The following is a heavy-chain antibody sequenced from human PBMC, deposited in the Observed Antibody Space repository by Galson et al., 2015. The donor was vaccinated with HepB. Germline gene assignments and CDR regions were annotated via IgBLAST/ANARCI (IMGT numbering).Heavy chain of an antibody. D-gene: IGHD1-26*01. Sequence: SLRLSCAASGFIFSSYAMSWVRQAPGKGLEWVSTISGNGGGTYFADSVKGRFTISRDNSRNTLYLHMNSLRAEDTAVYYCAKDFDSGSYYYWGQGTLVTVSS. J-gene: IGHJ4*02. CDR1: GFIFSSYA. V-gene: IGHV3-23*01. CDR3: AKDFDSGSYYY. CDR2: ISGNGGGT.